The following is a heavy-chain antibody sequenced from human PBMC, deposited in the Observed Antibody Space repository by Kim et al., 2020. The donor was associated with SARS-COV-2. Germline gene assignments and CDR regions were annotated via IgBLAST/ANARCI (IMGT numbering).Heavy chain of an antibody. Sequence: GESLKISCKGSGYSFTSYWISWVRQMPGKGLEWMGRIDPSNSYTTYSPSFQGHVTISPDKSISTAYLQWSSLKASDTAMYYCARHSAGDPFDYWGQGTLVTVSS. V-gene: IGHV5-10-1*01. CDR3: ARHSAGDPFDY. CDR1: GYSFTSYW. D-gene: IGHD4-17*01. CDR2: IDPSNSYT. J-gene: IGHJ4*02.